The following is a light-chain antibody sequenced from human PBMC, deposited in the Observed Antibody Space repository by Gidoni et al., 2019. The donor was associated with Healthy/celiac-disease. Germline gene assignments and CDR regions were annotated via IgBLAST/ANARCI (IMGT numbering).Light chain of an antibody. Sequence: ELVLTHSPSTLSLSPGERATLSCRASQSVSSYLAWYQQKPGQAPRLLIYDASNRATGIPARFSGSGSGTDFTLTISSIEPEDVAVYYCQQRSNWPPRPTFGPGTKVDIK. V-gene: IGKV3-11*01. CDR3: QQRSNWPPRPT. J-gene: IGKJ3*01. CDR1: QSVSSY. CDR2: DAS.